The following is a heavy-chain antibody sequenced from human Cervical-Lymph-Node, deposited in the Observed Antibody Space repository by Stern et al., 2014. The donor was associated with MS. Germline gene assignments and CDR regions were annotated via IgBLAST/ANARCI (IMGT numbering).Heavy chain of an antibody. Sequence: VQLVESGGGVVQPGRSLRLSCAASGFTFSSYGMHWVRQAPGQGLEGVEIIAYDGSNKYYADSVKGRFTISRDNSKNTMYLQMNSLRAEDTAVYYCAKGYSSSSALYYYYGMDVWGQGTTVTVSS. CDR2: IAYDGSNK. J-gene: IGHJ6*02. D-gene: IGHD6-6*01. CDR1: GFTFSSYG. CDR3: AKGYSSSSALYYYYGMDV. V-gene: IGHV3-30*18.